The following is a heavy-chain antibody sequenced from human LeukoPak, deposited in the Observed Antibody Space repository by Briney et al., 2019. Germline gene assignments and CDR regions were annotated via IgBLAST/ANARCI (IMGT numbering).Heavy chain of an antibody. D-gene: IGHD6-13*01. CDR1: GGSISSCNW. Sequence: SETLSLTCAVSGGSISSCNWWSWVRQPPGKGPEWIGRIYTSGSTNYNPSLKSRVTISVDTSKNQFSLKLSSVTAADTAVYYCASGGQSGSSWTPPYYYYYMDVWGKGTTVTISS. CDR3: ASGGQSGSSWTPPYYYYYMDV. J-gene: IGHJ6*03. V-gene: IGHV4-4*02. CDR2: IYTSGST.